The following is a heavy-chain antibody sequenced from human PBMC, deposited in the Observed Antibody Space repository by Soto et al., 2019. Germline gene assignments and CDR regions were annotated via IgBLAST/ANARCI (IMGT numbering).Heavy chain of an antibody. CDR1: GYTFASYA. CDR3: ARGAIEASYWFDP. J-gene: IGHJ5*02. CDR2: INAGNGNT. Sequence: ASVKVSCKASGYTFASYAMHWVRQAPGQRLEWMGWINAGNGNTKYSQKFQGRVTITRDTSASTAYMELSSLRSEDTAVYYCARGAIEASYWFDPWGQGTLVTVSS. V-gene: IGHV1-3*01.